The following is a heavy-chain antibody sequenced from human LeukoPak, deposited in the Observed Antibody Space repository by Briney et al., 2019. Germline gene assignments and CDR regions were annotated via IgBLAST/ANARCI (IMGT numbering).Heavy chain of an antibody. D-gene: IGHD6-19*01. J-gene: IGHJ4*02. CDR1: GFTFSNYD. Sequence: GGSLRLSCAASGFTFSNYDMSWVRQAPGKGLEWVSVISSSGGSTYYADSVKGRFTISRDNSKNTLYLQINSLRAEDTAVYYCAKDHLPGIVVADRDYWGQGTLVTVSS. V-gene: IGHV3-23*01. CDR2: ISSSGGST. CDR3: AKDHLPGIVVADRDY.